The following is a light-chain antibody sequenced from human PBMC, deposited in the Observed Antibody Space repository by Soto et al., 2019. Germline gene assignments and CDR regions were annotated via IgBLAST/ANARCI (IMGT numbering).Light chain of an antibody. CDR1: QSVSTSF. Sequence: VVTQSPATLCVSPGERATLSCRASQSVSTSFLAWYQQKPGQAPRLLIYGAFSRATGIPDRFSGSGSGTDFTLTICSLGPEDFAVYYCQQDGNSIPIAFAQGTRLEIK. J-gene: IGKJ5*01. V-gene: IGKV3-20*01. CDR2: GAF. CDR3: QQDGNSIPIA.